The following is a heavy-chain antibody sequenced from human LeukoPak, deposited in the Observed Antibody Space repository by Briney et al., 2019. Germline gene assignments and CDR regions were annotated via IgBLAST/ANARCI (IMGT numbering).Heavy chain of an antibody. CDR3: AREGRYCSSTSCYPDY. V-gene: IGHV3-21*01. D-gene: IGHD2-2*01. J-gene: IGHJ4*02. Sequence: GGSLRLSCAASGFTFSSYSMNWVRQAPGKGLEWVSSISSSSSYIYYADSVKGRFTISRDNAKNSLYLQMNSLRAEDTAVYYCAREGRYCSSTSCYPDYWGQGTLVTVSS. CDR2: ISSSSSYI. CDR1: GFTFSSYS.